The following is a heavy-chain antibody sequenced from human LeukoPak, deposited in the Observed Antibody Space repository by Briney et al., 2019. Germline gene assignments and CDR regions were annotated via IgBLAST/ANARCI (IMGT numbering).Heavy chain of an antibody. CDR3: AKRARIGIAVAGTIDY. CDR2: ISGSGGST. V-gene: IGHV3-23*01. D-gene: IGHD6-19*01. J-gene: IGHJ4*02. Sequence: GGSLRLSCAASGFTFSSYAMSWVRQAPGKGLEWVSAISGSGGSTYYADSVKGRFTISRDNSKNTLYLQMNSLRAEDTAVYYCAKRARIGIAVAGTIDYWGQGTLVTVSS. CDR1: GFTFSSYA.